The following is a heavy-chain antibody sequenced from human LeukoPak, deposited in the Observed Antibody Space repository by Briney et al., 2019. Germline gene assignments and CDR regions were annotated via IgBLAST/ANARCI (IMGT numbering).Heavy chain of an antibody. CDR1: GFTFSSYG. Sequence: GSLRLSCAASGFTFSSYGMHWVRQAPGKGLEWVAFIRYDGSNKYYADSVKGRFTISRDNSKNTLYLQMNSLRAEDTAVYYCAKPGIAVVDLDYWGQGTLVTVSS. CDR3: AKPGIAVVDLDY. D-gene: IGHD6-19*01. J-gene: IGHJ4*02. V-gene: IGHV3-30*02. CDR2: IRYDGSNK.